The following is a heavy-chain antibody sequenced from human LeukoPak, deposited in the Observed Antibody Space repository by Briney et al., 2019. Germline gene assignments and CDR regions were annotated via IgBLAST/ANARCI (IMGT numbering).Heavy chain of an antibody. CDR3: ARAMWRDGYNWNWFDP. CDR1: GYTFTSYG. V-gene: IGHV1-18*01. J-gene: IGHJ5*02. Sequence: ASVKVSCKASGYTFTSYGISWVRQAPGQGLEWMGWISAYNGNTNYAQKLQGRVTMTTDTSTSTAYMELRSLRFDDTAVYYCARAMWRDGYNWNWFDPWGQGTLVTVSS. D-gene: IGHD5-24*01. CDR2: ISAYNGNT.